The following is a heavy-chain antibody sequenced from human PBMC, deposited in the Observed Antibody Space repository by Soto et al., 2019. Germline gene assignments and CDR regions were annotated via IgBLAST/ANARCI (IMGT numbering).Heavy chain of an antibody. D-gene: IGHD1-26*01. CDR3: ASDRFRGTYYLRGVTYFFEE. Sequence: GSLRLSCVTYGLTFTDYWMSWVRQAPGKGLEWVANIKQDESEKNYLDSVKGRFTISRDNAKNSLYLLMNSLRAEDTAVYYCASDRFRGTYYLRGVTYFFEEWGQGAPVTVSS. J-gene: IGHJ4*02. CDR2: IKQDESEK. CDR1: GLTFTDYW. V-gene: IGHV3-7*03.